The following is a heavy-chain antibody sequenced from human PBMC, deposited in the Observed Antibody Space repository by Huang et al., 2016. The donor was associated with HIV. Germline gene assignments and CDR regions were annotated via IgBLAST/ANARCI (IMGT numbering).Heavy chain of an antibody. D-gene: IGHD3-16*01. CDR1: GGSFSGPN. Sequence: QVQLHQWGAGLLKPSETLSLTCAVYGGSFSGPNWTWIRQTPGKGLEWIGEINHSGRTNYSPTLKRRGAISRDTSKNQFSLRLRSVTAADTAVYYCARGRGDARGFLGLDFWGQGTLVTVSS. CDR3: ARGRGDARGFLGLDF. V-gene: IGHV4-34*01. CDR2: INHSGRT. J-gene: IGHJ4*02.